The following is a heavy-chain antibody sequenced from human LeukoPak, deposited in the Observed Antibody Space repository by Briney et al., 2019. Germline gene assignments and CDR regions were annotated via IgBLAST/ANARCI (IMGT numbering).Heavy chain of an antibody. V-gene: IGHV5-10-1*01. CDR1: GYSFTTYW. CDR3: ARHYGSLFDY. CDR2: IDPSDSYT. J-gene: IGHJ4*02. Sequence: GESLRISCKGSGYSFTTYWISWVRQMPGKGLECMGRIDPSDSYTNYSPSFQGHVTISADKSISTAYLQWSSLKASDSAMYYCARHYGSLFDYWGQGTLVTVSS. D-gene: IGHD3-10*01.